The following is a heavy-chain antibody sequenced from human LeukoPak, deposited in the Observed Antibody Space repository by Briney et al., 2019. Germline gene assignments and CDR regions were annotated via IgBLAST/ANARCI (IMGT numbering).Heavy chain of an antibody. CDR2: INWNGGST. CDR3: ARGGSTGWYSFDY. V-gene: IGHV3-20*04. J-gene: IGHJ4*01. CDR1: ELRHDDYR. Sequence: PGWSLRLSCVATELRHDDYRMSWVHQAPGKGLDWVSGINWNGGSTGYADSVKGRFTISRDNAKNSLYLRMNSLRAEDTALYYCARGGSTGWYSFDYWGQGTLVTVSS. D-gene: IGHD6-19*01.